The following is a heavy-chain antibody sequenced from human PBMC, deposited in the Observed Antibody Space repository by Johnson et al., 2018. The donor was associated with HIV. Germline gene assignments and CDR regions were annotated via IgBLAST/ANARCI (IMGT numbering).Heavy chain of an antibody. CDR3: ARDASYYGSANDAFDI. D-gene: IGHD3-10*01. CDR2: IDSSGSGI. V-gene: IGHV3-NL1*01. Sequence: VQLVEFGGGVVQPGRSLRLSCAASGFTFSSYAMHWVRQAPGKGLEWVSYIDSSGSGIYYADSVKGRFTISRDNSKNTLYLQMNSLRAEDTAVYYCARDASYYGSANDAFDIWGQGTMVTVSS. CDR1: GFTFSSYA. J-gene: IGHJ3*02.